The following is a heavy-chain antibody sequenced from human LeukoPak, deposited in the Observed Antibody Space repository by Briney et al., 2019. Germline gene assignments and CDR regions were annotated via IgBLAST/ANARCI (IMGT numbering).Heavy chain of an antibody. CDR2: IYYSGST. Sequence: SETLSLTCTISGGSISSSSYCWGWIRQPPVKGLEWIGSIYYSGSTYYNPSLKSRVTISVDTSKNQFSLKLSSVTAADTAVYYCARDPTIAHAFDIWGQGTMVTVSS. V-gene: IGHV4-39*07. J-gene: IGHJ3*02. D-gene: IGHD5-12*01. CDR1: GGSISSSSYC. CDR3: ARDPTIAHAFDI.